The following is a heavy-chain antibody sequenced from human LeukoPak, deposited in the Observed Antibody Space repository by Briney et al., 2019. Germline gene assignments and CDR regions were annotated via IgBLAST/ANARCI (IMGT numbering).Heavy chain of an antibody. CDR1: AYTFTNFP. CDR3: ARVGGNDEGLIDY. D-gene: IGHD1-1*01. CDR2: TSAHNGYT. J-gene: IGHJ4*02. Sequence: GASVKVSCKASAYTFTNFPIGLVRQAPGQGLEWMGWTSAHNGYTKYAPSLQGRVTMTTDTSTSTAYMQLRSLRSDDTAMYYCARVGGNDEGLIDYWGQGTLVTVSS. V-gene: IGHV1-18*01.